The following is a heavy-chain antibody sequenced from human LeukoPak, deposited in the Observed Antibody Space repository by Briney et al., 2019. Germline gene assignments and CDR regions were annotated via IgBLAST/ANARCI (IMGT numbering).Heavy chain of an antibody. CDR3: TRDLKHYDFWSGYHSSYFDY. CDR2: IRSKAYGCTT. D-gene: IGHD3-3*01. CDR1: GFTFGDYA. J-gene: IGHJ4*02. Sequence: GGSLRLSCTASGFTFGDYAMSWVRQAPGKGLEWVGFIRSKAYGCTTEYAASVKGRFTISRDDSKSIAYLQMNSLKTEDTAVYYCTRDLKHYDFWSGYHSSYFDYWGQGTLVTVSS. V-gene: IGHV3-49*04.